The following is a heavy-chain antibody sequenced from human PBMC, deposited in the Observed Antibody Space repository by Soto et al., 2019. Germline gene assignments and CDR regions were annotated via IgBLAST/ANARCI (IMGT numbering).Heavy chain of an antibody. D-gene: IGHD5-12*01. V-gene: IGHV4-59*08. CDR3: ARLRYSGYDYYYYYGMDV. J-gene: IGHJ6*02. Sequence: ENLSLTCTVSGASISSYYWSWIRQPPGKGLEWIGYIYYSGSTNYNPSLKRRVTLSVDMSKNQFSLKLSSVTAADTAVYYCARLRYSGYDYYYYYGMDVWGQGTTVTVS. CDR1: GASISSYY. CDR2: IYYSGST.